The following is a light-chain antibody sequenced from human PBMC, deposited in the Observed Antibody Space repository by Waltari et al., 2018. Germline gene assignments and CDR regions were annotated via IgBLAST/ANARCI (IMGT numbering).Light chain of an antibody. V-gene: IGKV3-11*01. CDR3: QQRSKWPIT. CDR1: QRVGSS. Sequence: EIVLTQSPATLSLSPGERATLSCRASQRVGSSLGWYQQRPGQAPRLLIYDASSRATSIPARFSGSGSGTDFTLTISSLEPEDFAVYYCQQRSKWPITFGQGTRLEIK. CDR2: DAS. J-gene: IGKJ5*01.